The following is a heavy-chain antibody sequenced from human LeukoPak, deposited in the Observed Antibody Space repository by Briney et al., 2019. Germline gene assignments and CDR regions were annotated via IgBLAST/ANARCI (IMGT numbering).Heavy chain of an antibody. CDR1: VFTFSSYT. Sequence: GGSLRLSCAASVFTFSSYTMSWVPQAPGKGLEWVSAVSGSGGSTYYADSVKGRFTISRDNSKNTLYLQMNSLRAEDTAVYYCAKYLSPGVIPYYCDYWGQGTLVTVSS. J-gene: IGHJ4*02. D-gene: IGHD3-10*01. CDR2: VSGSGGST. V-gene: IGHV3-23*01. CDR3: AKYLSPGVIPYYCDY.